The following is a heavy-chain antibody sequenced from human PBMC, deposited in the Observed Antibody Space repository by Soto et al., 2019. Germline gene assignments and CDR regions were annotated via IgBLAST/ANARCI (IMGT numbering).Heavy chain of an antibody. CDR3: AIIGNSRVYFDL. J-gene: IGHJ2*01. CDR1: GGTLNNFA. CDR2: IVRLFGTA. V-gene: IGHV1-69*01. Sequence: QVQLVQSGAEVKKPGSSVKVSCKASGGTLNNFAVSWVRQAPGQGLEWMGGIVRLFGTANYAQKFQGRVTITTDESTRTAYLELRNLRSEATAIYYCAIIGNSRVYFDLWGRGTLVTVSS. D-gene: IGHD1-7*01.